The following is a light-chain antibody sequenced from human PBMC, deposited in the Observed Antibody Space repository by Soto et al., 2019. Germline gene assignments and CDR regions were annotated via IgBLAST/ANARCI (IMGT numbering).Light chain of an antibody. CDR1: QSVSSN. CDR2: GAS. J-gene: IGKJ1*01. V-gene: IGKV3-15*01. Sequence: EIVMTQSPATLSVSPGERATLSCRASQSVSSNLAWYQQKPGQAPRLLIYGASTRATGIPARFSGSGSGTEFTLTISSLQSADFAVYYCQQYNNWPPMAFGQGTKVEIQ. CDR3: QQYNNWPPMA.